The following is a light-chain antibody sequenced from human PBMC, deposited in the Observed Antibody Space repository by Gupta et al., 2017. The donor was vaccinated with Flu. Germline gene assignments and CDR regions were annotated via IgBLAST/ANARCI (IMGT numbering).Light chain of an antibody. V-gene: IGKV1-27*01. CDR1: QGITNY. CDR3: QKEESVPFT. Sequence: DIQMTQSPSSLSASVGDRVTITCRASQGITNYLAWYQQKPGKFPHLLVSAASTWQPGVPSRFSGSGSGTEFTLTISGLQPEDVATYYCQKEESVPFTFGHGTKVDIK. J-gene: IGKJ3*01. CDR2: AAS.